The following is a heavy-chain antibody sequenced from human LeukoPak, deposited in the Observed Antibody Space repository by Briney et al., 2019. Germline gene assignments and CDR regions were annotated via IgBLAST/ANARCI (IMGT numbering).Heavy chain of an antibody. Sequence: GGSLRLSCAASGFTFSSYNMNWVRQAPGKGPEWVANIKHDGSEKYYEDSVKGRFTISRDNAKNSLYLQMNSLRAEDTAVYYCARDPSSSAGGWGQGTLVTVSS. D-gene: IGHD6-6*01. CDR1: GFTFSSYN. CDR2: IKHDGSEK. V-gene: IGHV3-7*05. J-gene: IGHJ4*02. CDR3: ARDPSSSAGG.